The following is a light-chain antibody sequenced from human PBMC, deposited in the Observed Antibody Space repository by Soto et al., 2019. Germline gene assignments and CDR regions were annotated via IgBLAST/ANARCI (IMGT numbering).Light chain of an antibody. J-gene: IGLJ2*01. Sequence: QSVLTQPASVSGSPGQSIAISRTGTSSDVGSSNLVSWYQQQPGKAPKLMIYEDNKRPSGVSDRFSGSKSGNTASLTISGLQAEDEADYYCCSCTTSDTLLFGGGTKVTV. CDR3: CSCTTSDTLL. CDR2: EDN. CDR1: SSDVGSSNL. V-gene: IGLV2-23*01.